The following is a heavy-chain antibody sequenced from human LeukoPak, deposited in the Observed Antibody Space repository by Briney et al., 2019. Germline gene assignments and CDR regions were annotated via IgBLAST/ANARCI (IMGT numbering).Heavy chain of an antibody. CDR1: GFTFSSYW. Sequence: GGSLRLSCAASGFTFSSYWMHWVRQAPGKGLVWVSRINSDGSSTSYADSVKGRFTISRDNAKNTLYLQMNSLKAEDKDVYSCARGSGGGDYVWGSYRYDYWGQGTVVAVSS. D-gene: IGHD3-16*02. J-gene: IGHJ4*02. CDR2: INSDGSST. V-gene: IGHV3-74*01. CDR3: ARGSGGGDYVWGSYRYDY.